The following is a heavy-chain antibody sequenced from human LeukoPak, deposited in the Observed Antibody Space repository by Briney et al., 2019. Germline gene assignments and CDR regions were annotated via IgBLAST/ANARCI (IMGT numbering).Heavy chain of an antibody. D-gene: IGHD3-22*01. CDR2: ISARGTTI. J-gene: IGHJ4*02. CDR3: ARVNSCDNVDY. Sequence: PGGSLRLSCAASGFTFSTYSMNWVRQAPGKGLEWLSYISARGTTIYYADSLKGRLTISRDNAKNALYLQMNSLRAEDTAVYYCARVNSCDNVDYWGQGTLVTVSS. CDR1: GFTFSTYS. V-gene: IGHV3-48*01.